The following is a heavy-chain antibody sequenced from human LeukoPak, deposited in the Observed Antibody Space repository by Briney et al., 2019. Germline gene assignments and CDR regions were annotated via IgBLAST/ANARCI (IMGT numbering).Heavy chain of an antibody. J-gene: IGHJ5*02. CDR3: ARTRITMVRGVPHPYNWFDP. D-gene: IGHD3-10*01. V-gene: IGHV4-30-2*01. CDR2: IYHSGST. Sequence: KASETLSLTCTVSGGSISSSSYSWSWIRQPPGKGLEWIGYIYHSGSTYYNPSLKSRVTISVDRSKNQFSLKLSSVTAADTAVYYCARTRITMVRGVPHPYNWFDPWGQGTLVTVSS. CDR1: GGSISSSSYS.